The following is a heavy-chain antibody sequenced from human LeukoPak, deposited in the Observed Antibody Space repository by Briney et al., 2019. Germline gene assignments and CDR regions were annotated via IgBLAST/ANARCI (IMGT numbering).Heavy chain of an antibody. CDR3: ARELRGAFDI. CDR2: IYYSGST. J-gene: IGHJ3*02. V-gene: IGHV4-31*03. D-gene: IGHD3-10*01. CDR1: GGSISSGGYY. Sequence: SETLSLTCTVSGGSISSGGYYWSWIRQHPGKGLEWIGYIYYSGSTYYNPSLKSRVTISVDTSKNQFSLKLSSVTAADTAVYYCARELRGAFDIWGQGTMVTVSS.